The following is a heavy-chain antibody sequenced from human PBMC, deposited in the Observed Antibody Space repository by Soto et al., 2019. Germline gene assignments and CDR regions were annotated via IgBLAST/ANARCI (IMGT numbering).Heavy chain of an antibody. Sequence: SVKVSCKTSGGTFSSYAISWVRQAPGQGLEWMGGIIPISGTANYAQKFQGRVTITADESTSTAYMELSSLRSEDTAVYYCARVHHSILTGYLHYWGQGTLVTVSS. V-gene: IGHV1-69*13. CDR1: GGTFSSYA. CDR3: ARVHHSILTGYLHY. D-gene: IGHD3-9*01. CDR2: IIPISGTA. J-gene: IGHJ4*02.